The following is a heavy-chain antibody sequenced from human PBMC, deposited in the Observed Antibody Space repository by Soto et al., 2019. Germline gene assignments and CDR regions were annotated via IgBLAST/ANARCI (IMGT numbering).Heavy chain of an antibody. Sequence: GGSLRLSCAASGFTFSSYAMSWVRQAPGKGLEWVSAISGSGGSTYYADSVKGRFTTSRDNSKNTLYLQMNSLRAEDTAVYYCAKAPEYSSSWYVTRYFDLWGRGTLVTVSS. V-gene: IGHV3-23*01. CDR3: AKAPEYSSSWYVTRYFDL. CDR2: ISGSGGST. J-gene: IGHJ2*01. CDR1: GFTFSSYA. D-gene: IGHD6-13*01.